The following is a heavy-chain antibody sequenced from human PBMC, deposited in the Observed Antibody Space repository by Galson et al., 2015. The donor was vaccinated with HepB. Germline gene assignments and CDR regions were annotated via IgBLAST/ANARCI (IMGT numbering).Heavy chain of an antibody. CDR1: GGSISSGGYS. CDR3: ARVRGLMTNHKDSNWFDP. J-gene: IGHJ5*02. D-gene: IGHD3-10*01. Sequence: TLSLTCGVSGGSISSGGYSWSWIRQPPGKGLEWIGYIYHSGSTYYNPSLKSRVTISVDRSKNQFSLKLSSVTAADTAVYYCARVRGLMTNHKDSNWFDPWGQGTLVTVSS. V-gene: IGHV4-30-2*01. CDR2: IYHSGST.